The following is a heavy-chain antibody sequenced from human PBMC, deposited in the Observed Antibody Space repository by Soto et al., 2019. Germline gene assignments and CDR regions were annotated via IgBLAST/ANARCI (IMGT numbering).Heavy chain of an antibody. CDR1: GGSFSDYY. CDR3: ARGDLRADF. Sequence: SETLSLTCAVYGGSFSDYYWSWIRQPPGKGLEWIGEINHSGSTNYNPSLKSRVTISVDTSKNQFSLKLSSVTAADTAVYYCARGDLRADFWGQGTLVTVSS. CDR2: INHSGST. J-gene: IGHJ5*01. V-gene: IGHV4-34*01.